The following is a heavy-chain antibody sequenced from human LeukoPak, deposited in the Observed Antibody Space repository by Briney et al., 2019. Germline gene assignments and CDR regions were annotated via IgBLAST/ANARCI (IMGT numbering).Heavy chain of an antibody. Sequence: GRSLRLSCAASGFTFSSYAMHWVRQAPGKGLEWVAVISYDGTDKYYADSVKGRFTISRDNSKNTLYLQMNGLRAEDTAVYYCASDYGGKCCYYFDYWGRGTLVTVSS. CDR1: GFTFSSYA. V-gene: IGHV3-30-3*01. D-gene: IGHD4-23*01. J-gene: IGHJ4*02. CDR3: ASDYGGKCCYYFDY. CDR2: ISYDGTDK.